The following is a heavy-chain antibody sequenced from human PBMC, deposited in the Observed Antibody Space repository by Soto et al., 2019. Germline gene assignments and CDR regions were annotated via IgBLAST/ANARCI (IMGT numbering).Heavy chain of an antibody. D-gene: IGHD2-15*01. CDR2: VSWNGDNT. Sequence: AGGSLRLSCAASGFTFDDYGMSWVRQAPGKGLEWVSGVSWNGDNTGYADSVKGRFTISRDNAKNSLYLQMNSLRDEDTAVYYCARDDIVVVVAADYYYYGMDVWGQGTTVTVSS. V-gene: IGHV3-20*04. CDR1: GFTFDDYG. CDR3: ARDDIVVVVAADYYYYGMDV. J-gene: IGHJ6*02.